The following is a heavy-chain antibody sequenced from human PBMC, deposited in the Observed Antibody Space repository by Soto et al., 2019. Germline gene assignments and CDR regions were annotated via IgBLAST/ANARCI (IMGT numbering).Heavy chain of an antibody. CDR2: INPNSGGT. V-gene: IGHV1-2*04. CDR3: ARDKDYSNYYYGMDV. D-gene: IGHD4-4*01. CDR1: GYTFTGYY. Sequence: QVQLVQSGAEVKKPGASVKVSCKASGYTFTGYYMHWVRQAPGQGLEWMGWINPNSGGTNYAQKFQGWVTMTRDTSISTAYMELSSLRSDDTAVYYCARDKDYSNYYYGMDVWGQGTTVTVSS. J-gene: IGHJ6*02.